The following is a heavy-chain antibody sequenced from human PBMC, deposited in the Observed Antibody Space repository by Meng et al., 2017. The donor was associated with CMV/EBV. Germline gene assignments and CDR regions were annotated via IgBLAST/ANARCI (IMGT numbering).Heavy chain of an antibody. J-gene: IGHJ6*02. CDR1: GHSISSNYF. V-gene: IGHV4-38-2*01. D-gene: IGHD2-2*01. CDR3: VRHIIVVPARGYGVDV. Sequence: GSLRLSCHVSGHSISSNYFWGWVQQSPGTGLEWVGINDSGDTFYNPSLKSRVAISVDTSGNQFSLTLRSVTAADTAVYYCVRHIIVVPARGYGVDVWGQGTTVTVSS. CDR2: INDSGDT.